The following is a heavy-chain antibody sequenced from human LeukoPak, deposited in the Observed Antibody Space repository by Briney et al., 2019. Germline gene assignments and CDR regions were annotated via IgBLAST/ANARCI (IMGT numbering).Heavy chain of an antibody. CDR1: GGSISSDNSY. CDR3: ARDARWSRSSAADY. J-gene: IGHJ4*02. Sequence: PSETLSLTCTVSGGSISSDNSYWSWIRQPPGRGLEWIGYIYYSGTTYYNPSLQRRVNISVDTSKNEFSLRLGSVTAADTAVYYCARDARWSRSSAADYWGQGILVTVSS. V-gene: IGHV4-30-4*01. D-gene: IGHD4-23*01. CDR2: IYYSGTT.